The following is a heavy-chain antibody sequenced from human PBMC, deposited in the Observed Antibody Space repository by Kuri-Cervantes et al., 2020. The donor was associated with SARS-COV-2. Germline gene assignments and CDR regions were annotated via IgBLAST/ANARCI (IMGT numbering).Heavy chain of an antibody. CDR3: ARCGFRSSGYYFGKTNYYYYYYMDV. V-gene: IGHV3-7*01. CDR2: IKQDGSEK. D-gene: IGHD3-22*01. Sequence: GGSLRLSCAASGFTFSSYWMSWVRQAPGKGLEWVANIKQDGSEKYYVDSVKDRFTISRDNAKNSLYLQMNSLRAEDTAVYYCARCGFRSSGYYFGKTNYYYYYYMDVWGKGTTVTVSS. CDR1: GFTFSSYW. J-gene: IGHJ6*03.